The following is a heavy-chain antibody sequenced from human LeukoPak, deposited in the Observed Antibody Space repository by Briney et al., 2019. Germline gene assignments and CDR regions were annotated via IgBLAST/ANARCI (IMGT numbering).Heavy chain of an antibody. CDR1: GFTFSSYG. CDR2: IWYDGSNK. D-gene: IGHD3-22*01. CDR3: ARTLYFYDSSGYQDYFDY. Sequence: GGSLRLSCAASGFTFSSYGMHWVRQAPGKGLEWVAVIWYDGSNKYYADSVKGRFTISRDNSKNTLYLQMNSLRAEDTAVYHCARTLYFYDSSGYQDYFDYWGQGTLVTVSS. J-gene: IGHJ4*02. V-gene: IGHV3-33*01.